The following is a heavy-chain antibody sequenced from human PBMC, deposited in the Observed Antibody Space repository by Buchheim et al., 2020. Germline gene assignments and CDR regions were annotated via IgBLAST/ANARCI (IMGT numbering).Heavy chain of an antibody. CDR1: GYSLTSYW. Sequence: EVQLVQSGAEVKKPGESLRISCKGSGYSLTSYWISWVRQMPGKGLEWTGRIDPSDSYTNYSPSFQGHVTISADKSISTAYPQWSSLKASDTAMYYCASSSPFLGATYYYYYGMDVWGQGTT. D-gene: IGHD1-26*01. V-gene: IGHV5-10-1*03. CDR3: ASSSPFLGATYYYYYGMDV. CDR2: IDPSDSYT. J-gene: IGHJ6*02.